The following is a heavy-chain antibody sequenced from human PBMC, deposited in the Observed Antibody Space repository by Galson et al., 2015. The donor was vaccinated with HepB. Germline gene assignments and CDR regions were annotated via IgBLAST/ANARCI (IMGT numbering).Heavy chain of an antibody. V-gene: IGHV3-23*01. CDR3: AKATRTYCGADCPDS. Sequence: SLRLSCAASGFAFKNYAMSWVRPAPGQGLEWVSVISGYDGRAYYAESVRGRFTISRDTSRDTLYLQMNSLRVEDTAVYHCAKATRTYCGADCPDSWGQGTLVTVSS. CDR1: GFAFKNYA. CDR2: ISGYDGRA. J-gene: IGHJ5*01. D-gene: IGHD2-21*01.